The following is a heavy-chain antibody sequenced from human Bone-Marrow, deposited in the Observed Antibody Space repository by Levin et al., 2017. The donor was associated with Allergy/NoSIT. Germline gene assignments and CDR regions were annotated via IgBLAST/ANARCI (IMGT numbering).Heavy chain of an antibody. CDR2: VRNKANSYTT. V-gene: IGHV3-72*01. D-gene: IGHD6-19*01. CDR1: GFTFGDHY. J-gene: IGHJ4*02. Sequence: PGGSLRLSCVASGFTFGDHYMDWVRQAPGKGLEWVARVRNKANSYTTEYAASVKGRFTISRDDSKNSLYMQMNSLKTEDTAVYYCIRASVASTPYYYDNWGQGTLVTVSS. CDR3: IRASVASTPYYYDN.